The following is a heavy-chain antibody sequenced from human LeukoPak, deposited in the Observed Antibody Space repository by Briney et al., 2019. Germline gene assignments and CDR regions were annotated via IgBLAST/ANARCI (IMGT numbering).Heavy chain of an antibody. V-gene: IGHV3-48*03. CDR3: AKDFVVVPGNVNYFDY. CDR1: GFTFSSYE. Sequence: GGSLRLSCAASGFTFSSYEMNWVRQAPGKGLEWVSYISSSGSTIYYADSVKGRFTISRDNAKNTLYVQMKSLRAEDTAVYYCAKDFVVVPGNVNYFDYWGQGTLVTVSS. J-gene: IGHJ4*02. D-gene: IGHD2-21*02. CDR2: ISSSGSTI.